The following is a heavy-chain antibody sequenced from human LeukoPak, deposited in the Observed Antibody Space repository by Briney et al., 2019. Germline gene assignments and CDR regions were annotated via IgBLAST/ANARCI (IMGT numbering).Heavy chain of an antibody. Sequence: SETLSLTCAAYGESFSGYYWSWIRQPPGKGLEWIGEINHSGSINYNPSLKSRVTVSVDTSKNQFSLKLSSVTAADTAVYYCASSYYYGSGSYRPFYFDYWGQGTLVTVSS. CDR3: ASSYYYGSGSYRPFYFDY. CDR2: INHSGSI. CDR1: GESFSGYY. V-gene: IGHV4-34*01. J-gene: IGHJ4*02. D-gene: IGHD3-10*01.